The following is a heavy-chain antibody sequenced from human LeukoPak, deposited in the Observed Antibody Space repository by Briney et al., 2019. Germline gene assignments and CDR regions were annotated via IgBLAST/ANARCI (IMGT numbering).Heavy chain of an antibody. Sequence: SQTLSLTCTVSGGSISSGGYYWSWIRQHPGKGLEWIGYIYYSGSTYYNPSLKSRVTISVDTSKNQFSQKLSSVTAADTAVYYCARGRLGDCFDYWGQGTLVTVSS. CDR3: ARGRLGDCFDY. J-gene: IGHJ4*02. CDR2: IYYSGST. D-gene: IGHD1-1*01. CDR1: GGSISSGGYY. V-gene: IGHV4-31*03.